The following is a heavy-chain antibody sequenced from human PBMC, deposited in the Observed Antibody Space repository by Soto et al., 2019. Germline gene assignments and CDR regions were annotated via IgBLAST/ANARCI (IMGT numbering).Heavy chain of an antibody. J-gene: IGHJ6*02. Sequence: QVQLQESGPGLVKPSETLSLTCTVSSDSSSSYKWSWIRQTPGKGLEWIGYIDNNGGISYNTSLRSGITITITINTTTKHVSLRLSSVLAADTAVYYCVRQGFGPLHGLVDVWGQGTTVTVSS. D-gene: IGHD3-10*01. CDR3: VRQGFGPLHGLVDV. V-gene: IGHV4-59*08. CDR2: IDNNGGI. CDR1: SDSSSSYK.